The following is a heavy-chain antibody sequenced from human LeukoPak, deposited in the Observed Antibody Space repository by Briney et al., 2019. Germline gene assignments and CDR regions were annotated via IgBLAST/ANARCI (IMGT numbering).Heavy chain of an antibody. J-gene: IGHJ3*02. V-gene: IGHV3-7*01. CDR1: GFTCNTHG. CDR3: GRARSLAFGI. Sequence: PGGSLRLSCAASGFTCNTHGMSWVRQAPGKGLEWVANIKQDGSEKYYVDSVKGRFTISRDDAKNSMYLQMNSLRAEDTAVYYCGRARSLAFGIRGEGIMVSVSS. D-gene: IGHD6-6*01. CDR2: IKQDGSEK.